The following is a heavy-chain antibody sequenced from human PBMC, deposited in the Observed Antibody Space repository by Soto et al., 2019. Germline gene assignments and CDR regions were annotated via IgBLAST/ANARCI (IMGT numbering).Heavy chain of an antibody. V-gene: IGHV3-23*01. D-gene: IGHD2-2*01. CDR1: GFTFSSYA. CDR3: AKSPPRYCSSTSCYSDYYYYYMDV. J-gene: IGHJ6*03. CDR2: ISGSGGST. Sequence: EVQLLESGGGLVQPGGSLRLSCAASGFTFSSYAMSWVRQAPGKGLEWVSAISGSGGSTYYADSVKGRFTISRDKSKNPLYLQMNSLRAEDTAVYYCAKSPPRYCSSTSCYSDYYYYYMDVWGKGTTVTVSS.